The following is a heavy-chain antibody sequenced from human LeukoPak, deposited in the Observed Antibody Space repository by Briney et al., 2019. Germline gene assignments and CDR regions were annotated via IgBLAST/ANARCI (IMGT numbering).Heavy chain of an antibody. Sequence: GGSLRLSCAASGFTFSNYWMNWVRQAPGKGLEWVANIKQDGSAKYYVDSVKGRFTISRDNAKNSLYLQMNSLRAEDTAVYYCARGGSYYCLDYWGQGTLVTVSS. CDR1: GFTFSNYW. CDR2: IKQDGSAK. CDR3: ARGGSYYCLDY. V-gene: IGHV3-7*01. J-gene: IGHJ4*02. D-gene: IGHD1-26*01.